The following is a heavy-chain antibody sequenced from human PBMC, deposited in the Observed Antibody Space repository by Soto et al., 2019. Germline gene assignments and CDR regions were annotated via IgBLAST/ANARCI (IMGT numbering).Heavy chain of an antibody. CDR3: ARQGYGAFDI. V-gene: IGHV4-39*01. Sequence: QLQLQESGPGLVKPSETLSLTCTVSGGSISSSSYYWGWIRQPPAKGLEWIGSIYYSGSTYYNPSLKSRVTVFVDTSKNQFSLNLTSVAAADTAVYRCARQGYGAFDIWGQGTMVTVSS. D-gene: IGHD6-13*01. CDR1: GGSISSSSYY. J-gene: IGHJ3*02. CDR2: IYYSGST.